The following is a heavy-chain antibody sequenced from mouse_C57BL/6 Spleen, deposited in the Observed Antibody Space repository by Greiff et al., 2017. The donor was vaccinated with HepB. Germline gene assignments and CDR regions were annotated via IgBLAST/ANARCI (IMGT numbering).Heavy chain of an antibody. CDR2: IYPGDGDT. D-gene: IGHD1-1*01. CDR3: ASPYYYVSSDYFDY. V-gene: IGHV1-82*01. J-gene: IGHJ2*01. Sequence: LQESGPELVKPGASVKISCKASGYAFSSSWMNWVKQRPGKGLEWIGRIYPGDGDTNYNGKFKGKATLTADKSSSTAYIQLSSLTSEDSAVYFCASPYYYVSSDYFDYWGQGTTLTVSS. CDR1: GYAFSSSW.